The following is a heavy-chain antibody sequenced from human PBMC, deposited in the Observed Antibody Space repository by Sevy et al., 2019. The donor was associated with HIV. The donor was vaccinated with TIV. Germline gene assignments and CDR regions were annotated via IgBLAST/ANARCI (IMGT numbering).Heavy chain of an antibody. V-gene: IGHV1-2*02. CDR2: INPNSGGT. CDR1: GYTFTGYY. Sequence: ASVKVSCKASGYTFTGYYMHWVRQAPGQWLEWMGWINPNSGGTNYAQKFQGRVTMTRDTSISTAYMELSRLRSDDTAVYYCARESYYYDSSGSKGDAFDIWGQGTMVTVSS. CDR3: ARESYYYDSSGSKGDAFDI. D-gene: IGHD3-22*01. J-gene: IGHJ3*02.